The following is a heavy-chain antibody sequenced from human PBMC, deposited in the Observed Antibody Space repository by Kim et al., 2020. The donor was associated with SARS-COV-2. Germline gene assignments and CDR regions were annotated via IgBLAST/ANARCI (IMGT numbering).Heavy chain of an antibody. D-gene: IGHD3-10*01. CDR2: IKFNGREH. Sequence: GGTLRLSCVASGLTFNNYWMTWVRQAPGKGLEWVANIKFNGREHYYVGSVKGRFTISRDNAQSSLYLQMNSLRVDDTAIYYCASGKGDYYGSASFDYWGQGALVTVSS. CDR3: ASGKGDYYGSASFDY. V-gene: IGHV3-7*03. J-gene: IGHJ4*02. CDR1: GLTFNNYW.